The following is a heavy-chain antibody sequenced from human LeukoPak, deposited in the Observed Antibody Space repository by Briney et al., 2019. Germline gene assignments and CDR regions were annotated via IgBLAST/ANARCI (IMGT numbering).Heavy chain of an antibody. CDR3: ARHLHSSSWYLGAFDI. Sequence: GESLKISCKGSGYSFTSYWIGWVRQMPGKGLEWMGIIYPGDSDTRYSPSFQGQVTISADKSISTAYLQWSSLKASDTAMYYCARHLHSSSWYLGAFDIWGQGTMVTVSS. V-gene: IGHV5-51*01. J-gene: IGHJ3*02. CDR1: GYSFTSYW. D-gene: IGHD6-13*01. CDR2: IYPGDSDT.